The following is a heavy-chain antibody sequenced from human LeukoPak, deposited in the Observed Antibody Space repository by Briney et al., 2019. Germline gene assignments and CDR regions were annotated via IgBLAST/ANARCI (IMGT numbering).Heavy chain of an antibody. V-gene: IGHV1-2*02. J-gene: IGHJ4*02. CDR3: ARRYHYDNSAYYYGFNH. Sequence: ASVTASCKASGYTFTDYYMHWVRQAPGQGLEWMGWINPNGGGTNYAQKFQGRVTMTRDTSFNTGYMELSSLRSDDTAVYYCARRYHYDNSAYYYGFNHWGQGTLVTVSS. CDR2: INPNGGGT. D-gene: IGHD3-22*01. CDR1: GYTFTDYY.